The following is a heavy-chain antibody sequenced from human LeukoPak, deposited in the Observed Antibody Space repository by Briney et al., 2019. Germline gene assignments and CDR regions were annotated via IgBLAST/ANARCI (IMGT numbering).Heavy chain of an antibody. Sequence: GASVKVSCKASGYTLTGYYMHWVRQAPGQGLEWMGIINRSGGSTSYAQKFQGRVTMTRDMSTSTVYMELSSLRSEDTAVYYCAKGYGWEASYYYYMDVWGKGTTVTISS. CDR3: AKGYGWEASYYYYMDV. CDR2: INRSGGST. V-gene: IGHV1-46*01. J-gene: IGHJ6*03. D-gene: IGHD1-26*01. CDR1: GYTLTGYY.